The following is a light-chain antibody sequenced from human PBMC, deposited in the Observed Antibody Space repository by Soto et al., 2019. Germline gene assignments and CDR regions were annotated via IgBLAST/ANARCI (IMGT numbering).Light chain of an antibody. CDR3: SSYAGSKPYF. V-gene: IGLV2-8*01. CDR1: SSDVGGYNY. CDR2: EVS. J-gene: IGLJ1*01. Sequence: QSALTQPPSASGSPGQAVTISCTGTSSDVGGYNYVSWYQQHPGKAPKLMIYEVSKRPSGVPDRFSGSKSGNTASLTVSGLQAEDEADYYCSSYAGSKPYFFGTGTKVPAL.